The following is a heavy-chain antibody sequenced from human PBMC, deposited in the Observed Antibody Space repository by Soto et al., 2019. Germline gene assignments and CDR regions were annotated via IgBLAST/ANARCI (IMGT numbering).Heavy chain of an antibody. CDR2: ISGSGGST. V-gene: IGHV3-23*01. J-gene: IGHJ4*02. CDR3: AKGLSSGLYGGNLAFDY. Sequence: EVQLLESGGGLVQPGGSLRLSCAASGFTFSSYAMSWVRQAPGKGLEWVSDISGSGGSTYYADSVKGRFTISRDNSKNTLYLQMNSLRAEDTAVYYCAKGLSSGLYGGNLAFDYWGQGTLVTVSS. CDR1: GFTFSSYA. D-gene: IGHD6-19*01.